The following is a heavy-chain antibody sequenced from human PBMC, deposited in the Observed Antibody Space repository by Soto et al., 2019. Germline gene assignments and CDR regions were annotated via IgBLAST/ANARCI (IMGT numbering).Heavy chain of an antibody. CDR3: ARATTTVTTAYYFDF. CDR1: GFTFSSYA. D-gene: IGHD4-17*01. Sequence: QVQLVESGGGVVQPGRSLRLSCAASGFTFSSYAMHWVRQAPGKGLEWVAVISYDGNNKYYADSVKGRFTISRDNSKNTLYLQMNSLRAEDTAVYYCARATTTVTTAYYFDFWGQGALVTASS. CDR2: ISYDGNNK. J-gene: IGHJ4*02. V-gene: IGHV3-30-3*01.